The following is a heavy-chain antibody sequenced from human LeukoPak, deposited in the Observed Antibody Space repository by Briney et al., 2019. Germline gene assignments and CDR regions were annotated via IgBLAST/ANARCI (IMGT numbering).Heavy chain of an antibody. V-gene: IGHV4-59*08. CDR1: GGSISSYY. CDR3: ARRRYCSSTSCWYYFDY. CDR2: IDYSGST. Sequence: PSETLSLTCTVSGGSISSYYWSWIRQPPGKGLEWIGNIDYSGSTNYNPSLKSRVTISVDTSKNQFSLKVSSVTAADTAVYYCARRRYCSSTSCWYYFDYWGQGTLATVSS. D-gene: IGHD2-2*01. J-gene: IGHJ4*02.